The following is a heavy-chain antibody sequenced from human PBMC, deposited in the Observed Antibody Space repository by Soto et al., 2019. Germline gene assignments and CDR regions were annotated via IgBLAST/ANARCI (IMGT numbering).Heavy chain of an antibody. CDR3: ARSRNYDFWSGYYAPAPNWFDP. CDR2: IYPGDSDT. Sequence: GESLKISCKGSGYSFTSYWIGWVRQMPGKGLEWMGIIYPGDSDTRYSSSFQGQVTISADKSISTAYLQWSSLKASDTAMYYCARSRNYDFWSGYYAPAPNWFDPWGQGTLVTVSS. V-gene: IGHV5-51*01. D-gene: IGHD3-3*01. J-gene: IGHJ5*02. CDR1: GYSFTSYW.